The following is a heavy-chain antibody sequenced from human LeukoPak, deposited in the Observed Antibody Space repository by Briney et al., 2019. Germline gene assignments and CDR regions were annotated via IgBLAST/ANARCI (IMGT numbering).Heavy chain of an antibody. CDR1: GGSINNYY. V-gene: IGHV4-59*01. CDR2: FHHSGTN. D-gene: IGHD3-22*01. J-gene: IGHJ4*02. Sequence: SATLSLTCTVSGGSINNYYWSWIRQPPGEGLEWIAFFHHSGTNSYNPSVKGRVTISFDTSKNHLSLDLRSVTAADTATYYCATVLYGSNGFDYWGQGTLVTVAA. CDR3: ATVLYGSNGFDY.